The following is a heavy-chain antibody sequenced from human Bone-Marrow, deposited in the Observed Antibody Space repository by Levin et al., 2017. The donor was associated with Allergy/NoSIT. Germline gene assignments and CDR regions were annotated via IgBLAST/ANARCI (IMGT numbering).Heavy chain of an antibody. CDR2: ISYDGSNK. Sequence: GESLKISCAASGFTFSSYGMHWVRQAPGKGLEWVAVISYDGSNKYYADSVKGRFTISRDNSKNTLYLQMNSLRAEDTAVYYCAKDLRGTELVVVIDDAFDIWGQGTMVTVSS. J-gene: IGHJ3*02. V-gene: IGHV3-30*18. D-gene: IGHD3-22*01. CDR3: AKDLRGTELVVVIDDAFDI. CDR1: GFTFSSYG.